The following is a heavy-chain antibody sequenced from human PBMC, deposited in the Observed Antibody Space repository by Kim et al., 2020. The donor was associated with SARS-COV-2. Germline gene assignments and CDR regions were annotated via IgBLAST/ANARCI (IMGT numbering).Heavy chain of an antibody. V-gene: IGHV4-39*01. J-gene: IGHJ4*02. D-gene: IGHD2-15*01. CDR3: ARQSEVVAAIDY. Sequence: YYNPSLKSRVTISVDTSKNQFSLKLSSVTAADTAVYYCARQSEVVAAIDYWGQGTLVTVSS.